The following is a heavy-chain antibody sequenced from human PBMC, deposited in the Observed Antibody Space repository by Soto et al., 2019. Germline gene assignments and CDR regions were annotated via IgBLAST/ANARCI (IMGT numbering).Heavy chain of an antibody. CDR1: GYTFTSYY. D-gene: IGHD3-22*01. J-gene: IGHJ4*02. CDR2: INPSGGST. CDR3: ARDTAMAAYYYDNSGYYPTHFDY. Sequence: QVQLVQSGAEVKKPGASVKVSCKASGYTFTSYYMHWVRQAPGQGLEWMVIINPSGGSTSYSQEFQDRCTMTSDTSTSTVYMALSSLRCEDTAVYYCARDTAMAAYYYDNSGYYPTHFDYWGQGTLVTVSS. V-gene: IGHV1-46*01.